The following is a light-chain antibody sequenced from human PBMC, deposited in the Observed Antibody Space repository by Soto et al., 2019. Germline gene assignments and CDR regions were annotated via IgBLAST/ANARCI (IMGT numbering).Light chain of an antibody. CDR1: QTVSSNS. CDR2: DAS. J-gene: IGKJ1*01. Sequence: EIVLTQSPGTLSLSPGERATLSCRASQTVSSNSLAWYQQKPGQSPRLVIYDASTRATGIPDRFSGSGSGTDFTLTISRLEPEDFALYYCQQYGSSLRTFGQGTRVEI. CDR3: QQYGSSLRT. V-gene: IGKV3-20*01.